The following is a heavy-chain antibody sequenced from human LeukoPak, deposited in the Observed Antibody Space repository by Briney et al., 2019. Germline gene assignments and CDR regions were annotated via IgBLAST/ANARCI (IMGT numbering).Heavy chain of an antibody. CDR1: GFTFSSYG. D-gene: IGHD4-11*01. Sequence: GRSLRLSCAASGFTFSSYGMHWVRQAPGKGLEWVAVISYDGSNKYYADSVKGRFTISRDNSKNTLYLQMNSLRAEDTAVYYCAKDLYSLFDYWGQGTLVTVSS. CDR2: ISYDGSNK. CDR3: AKDLYSLFDY. V-gene: IGHV3-30*18. J-gene: IGHJ4*02.